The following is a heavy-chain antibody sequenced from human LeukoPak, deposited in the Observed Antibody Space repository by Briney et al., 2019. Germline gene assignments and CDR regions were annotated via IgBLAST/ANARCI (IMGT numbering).Heavy chain of an antibody. CDR2: IWYDGGNK. CDR3: AYDRTQSRDYFDY. CDR1: GFTFSSYG. J-gene: IGHJ4*02. V-gene: IGHV3-33*06. Sequence: QPGGSLRLSCAASGFTFSSYGMHWVRQAPGKGLEWGAVIWYDGGNKYYADSVKGRFTISRDNSKNTLYLQMNSLRAEDTAVYYCAYDRTQSRDYFDYWGQATLVTVSS.